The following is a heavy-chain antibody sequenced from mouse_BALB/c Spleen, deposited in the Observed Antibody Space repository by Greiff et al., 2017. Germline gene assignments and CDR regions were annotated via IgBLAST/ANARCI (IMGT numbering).Heavy chain of an antibody. J-gene: IGHJ4*01. V-gene: IGHV5-4*02. CDR2: ISDGGSYT. CDR1: GFTFSDYY. Sequence: DVKLVESGGGLVKPGGSLKLSCAASGFTFSDYYMYWVRQTPEKRLEWVATISDGGSYTYYPDSVKGRFTISRDNAKNNLYLQMSSLKSEDTAMYYCARVGGKLGDYWGQGTSVTVSS. D-gene: IGHD1-1*02. CDR3: ARVGGKLGDY.